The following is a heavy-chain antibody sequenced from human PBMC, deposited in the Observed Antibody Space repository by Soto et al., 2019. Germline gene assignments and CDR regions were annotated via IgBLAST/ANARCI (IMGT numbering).Heavy chain of an antibody. CDR2: ISSSGSAI. CDR1: GFTFSDYY. CDR3: TRSPYFYSAGSYLDY. Sequence: QVQLVESGGNLVKPGGSLRLSCAASGFTFSDYYMSWIRQAPGKGLEWVSYISSSGSAIYYADSVKGRFTISRDNAKNSLSLQMNSLRAEDTAVYYCTRSPYFYSAGSYLDYWGQGTLVTVSS. J-gene: IGHJ4*02. D-gene: IGHD3-10*01. V-gene: IGHV3-11*01.